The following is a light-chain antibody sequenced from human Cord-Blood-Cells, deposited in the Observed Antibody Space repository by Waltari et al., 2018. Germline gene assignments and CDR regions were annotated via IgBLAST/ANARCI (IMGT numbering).Light chain of an antibody. CDR1: KLGDKY. V-gene: IGLV3-1*01. CDR3: QAWDSSTYV. CDR2: QDS. Sequence: SYELTQPPSVSVSPGQTASITCSGDKLGDKYACWYQQKPGQSPVLVIYQDSKRPSGIPDRFSGSNAGNTATLTISGTQAMDEADYYCQAWDSSTYVFGTGTKATVL. J-gene: IGLJ1*01.